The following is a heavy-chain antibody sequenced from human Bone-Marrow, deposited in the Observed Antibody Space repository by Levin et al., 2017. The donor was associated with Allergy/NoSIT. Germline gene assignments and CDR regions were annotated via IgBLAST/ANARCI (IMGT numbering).Heavy chain of an antibody. D-gene: IGHD1-1*01. V-gene: IGHV3-23*01. CDR1: GFTISEYA. CDR2: ITGGGFNT. CDR3: AKKQGGTSGFSFDV. J-gene: IGHJ3*01. Sequence: RGESLKISCAVSGFTISEYAMAWVRQAPGKGLEWVSVITGGGFNTYYGDSVKGRFTVSRDDSKDTLYLDLNSLRAEDTAVYYCAKKQGGTSGFSFDVWGQGTMVTVSS.